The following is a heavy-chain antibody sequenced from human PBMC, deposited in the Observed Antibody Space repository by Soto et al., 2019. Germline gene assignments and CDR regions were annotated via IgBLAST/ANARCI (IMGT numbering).Heavy chain of an antibody. CDR1: GDSVSRGSHS. CDR3: ARTSTGYGHGDY. J-gene: IGHJ4*02. V-gene: IGHV4-61*01. D-gene: IGHD2-15*01. Sequence: SETLSLTCIVSGDSVSRGSHSWTWIRQPPGKGLEFIGYIYYTGSTNYNPSLKGRVTLSVDTSKNQVSLKLTSVTAADTAVYYCARTSTGYGHGDYWGQGTLVTVSS. CDR2: IYYTGST.